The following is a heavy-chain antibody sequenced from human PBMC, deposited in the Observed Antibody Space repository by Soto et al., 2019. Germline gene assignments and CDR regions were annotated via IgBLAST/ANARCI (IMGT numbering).Heavy chain of an antibody. CDR3: ARSEMTYNWND. CDR2: ISGSGEMT. D-gene: IGHD1-20*01. Sequence: EVQLLESGGDLVQPGGSLRLSCAASGFTFRGDAMSWVRQAPGKGLEWVSSISGSGEMTHYADSVKGRFTISRDNAKNTPYLQMESLRAEDTALYYCARSEMTYNWNDWGQGALVTVSS. V-gene: IGHV3-23*01. J-gene: IGHJ4*02. CDR1: GFTFRGDA.